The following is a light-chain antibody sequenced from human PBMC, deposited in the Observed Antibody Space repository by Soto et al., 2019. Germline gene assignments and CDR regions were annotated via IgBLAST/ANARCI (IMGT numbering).Light chain of an antibody. CDR3: QQYNNYWT. J-gene: IGKJ1*01. CDR2: KAS. V-gene: IGKV1-5*03. Sequence: DIQMTHSPSTLSASVGDRVTITCRASQSISSWLAWYQQKPGRAPKLLIYKASSLEGGVPSRFSGSGSGTEFTLTISRLQPDDFATYYCQQYNNYWTFGQGTKVDIK. CDR1: QSISSW.